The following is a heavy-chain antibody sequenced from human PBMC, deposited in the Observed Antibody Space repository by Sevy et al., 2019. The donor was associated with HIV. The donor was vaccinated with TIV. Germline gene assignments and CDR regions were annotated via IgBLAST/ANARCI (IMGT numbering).Heavy chain of an antibody. J-gene: IGHJ4*02. CDR1: GYTFTSYD. CDR3: ARRYYDFWSGLYYFDY. Sequence: VSVKVSCKASGYTFTSYDINWVRQATGQGLEWMGWMNPNSGNTGYAQKFQGRVTMTRNTSISTAYMELSSLRSEDTAVYYCARRYYDFWSGLYYFDYWGQGTLVTVSS. CDR2: MNPNSGNT. D-gene: IGHD3-3*01. V-gene: IGHV1-8*01.